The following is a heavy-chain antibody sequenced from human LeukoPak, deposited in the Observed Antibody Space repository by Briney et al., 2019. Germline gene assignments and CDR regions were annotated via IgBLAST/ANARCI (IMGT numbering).Heavy chain of an antibody. J-gene: IGHJ6*03. V-gene: IGHV1-18*04. CDR1: GYTFTAYY. Sequence: ASVTVSCKAYGYTFTAYYLHWVRQAPGQGLEWMGWISAYNGNTNYAQKLQGRVTMTTDTSTSTAYMELRSLRSDDTAVYYCARRGGGSYLFLNYYYYMDVWGKGTTVTASS. CDR3: ARRGGGSYLFLNYYYYMDV. CDR2: ISAYNGNT. D-gene: IGHD1-26*01.